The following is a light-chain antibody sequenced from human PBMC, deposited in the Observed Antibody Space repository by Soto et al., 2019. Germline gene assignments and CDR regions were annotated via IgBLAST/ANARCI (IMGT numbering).Light chain of an antibody. J-gene: IGKJ1*01. CDR1: QSVSDW. V-gene: IGKV1-5*03. CDR2: KAS. CDR3: QEYDGRWT. Sequence: DIQMTQSPSTVSASVGDRVTITCRASQSVSDWLAWYQQKPGKAPKLLIYKASSLNSGVPSRFSGSGSGTESTLTISSLQSDDFATYYCQEYDGRWTFGQGTKVEIK.